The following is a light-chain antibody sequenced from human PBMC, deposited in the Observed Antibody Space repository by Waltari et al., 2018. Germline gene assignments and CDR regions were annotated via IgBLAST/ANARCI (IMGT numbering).Light chain of an antibody. CDR1: SSNIGAGYD. Sequence: QSVLTQPPSVSGAPGQRVTISCTGSSSNIGAGYDVHGYQQLPGTAPKLLIYGNINRPSGVPDRFSGSKSGTSASLAITGLQAEDEADYYCQSYDSSLVFGGGTKLTVL. CDR3: QSYDSSLV. CDR2: GNI. J-gene: IGLJ2*01. V-gene: IGLV1-40*01.